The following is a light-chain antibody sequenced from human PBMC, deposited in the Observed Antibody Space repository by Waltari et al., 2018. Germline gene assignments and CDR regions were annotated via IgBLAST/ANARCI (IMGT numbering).Light chain of an antibody. J-gene: IGKJ1*01. CDR3: QQSYNLPRT. CDR1: QNIINY. Sequence: DLQMTQSPSSLSASVGDRVTITCRASQNIINYLNWYQQITGKAPKILIYTASSLKNGVPSRFSGSGSGTDFTLTISSLQPEDFATYYCQQSYNLPRTFGQGTKVEIK. CDR2: TAS. V-gene: IGKV1-39*01.